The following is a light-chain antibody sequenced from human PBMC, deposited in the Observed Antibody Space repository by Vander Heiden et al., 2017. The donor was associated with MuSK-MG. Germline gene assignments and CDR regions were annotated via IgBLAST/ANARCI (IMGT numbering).Light chain of an antibody. CDR1: QSISSY. V-gene: IGKV1-39*01. Sequence: DIQMTQSPSSLSASVGDRVTITCRASQSISSYLKWYQQKPGKAPKVLIYAASSLQSGVPSRFSGSESGTDFTLTSSSLQPEDFASYYCQQVHSSPQDTFGQGTKLEI. CDR3: QQVHSSPQDT. CDR2: AAS. J-gene: IGKJ2*01.